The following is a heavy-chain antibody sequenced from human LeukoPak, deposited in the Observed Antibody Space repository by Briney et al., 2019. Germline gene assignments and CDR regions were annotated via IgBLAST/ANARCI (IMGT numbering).Heavy chain of an antibody. CDR2: IRYDGSNK. CDR3: AKDGGDFDWLLKNYYYYYMDV. Sequence: PGGSLRLSCAASGFTFSSYGMHWVRQAPGKGLEWVAFIRYDGSNKYYADSVKGRFTISRDNSKNTLYLQMNSLRAEDTAVYYCAKDGGDFDWLLKNYYYYYMDVWGKGTTVTISS. J-gene: IGHJ6*03. D-gene: IGHD3-9*01. CDR1: GFTFSSYG. V-gene: IGHV3-30*02.